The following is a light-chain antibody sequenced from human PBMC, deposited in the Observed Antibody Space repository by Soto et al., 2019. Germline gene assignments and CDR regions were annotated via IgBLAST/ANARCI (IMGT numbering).Light chain of an antibody. CDR1: QPIRDW. CDR3: QQYDSYSNT. CDR2: DAT. V-gene: IGKV1-5*01. J-gene: IGKJ1*01. Sequence: DVQLIQSPSTLSASISDRVTITCRVSQPIRDWVAWYQQKPGKAPKLLIYDATSSDSGVPSRFSGSGSETEFTLTISSLQPGDFATYYCQQYDSYSNTFGQGTRVEL.